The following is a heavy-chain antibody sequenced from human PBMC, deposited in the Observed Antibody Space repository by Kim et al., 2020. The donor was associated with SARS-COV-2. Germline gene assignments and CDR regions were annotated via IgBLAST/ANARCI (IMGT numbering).Heavy chain of an antibody. CDR3: ARGVGATQYYYYYYGMDV. J-gene: IGHJ6*02. CDR2: INHSGST. V-gene: IGHV4-34*01. D-gene: IGHD1-26*01. CDR1: GGSFSGYY. Sequence: SETLSLTCAVYGGSFSGYYWSWIRQPPGKGLEWIGEINHSGSTNYNPSLKSRVTISVDTSKNQFSLKLSSVTAADTAVYYCARGVGATQYYYYYYGMDVWGQGTTVTVSS.